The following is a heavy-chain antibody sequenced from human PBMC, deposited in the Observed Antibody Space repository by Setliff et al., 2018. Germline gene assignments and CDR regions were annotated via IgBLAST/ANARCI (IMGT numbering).Heavy chain of an antibody. D-gene: IGHD1-26*01. V-gene: IGHV4-61*09. CDR2: IFARGSM. J-gene: IGHJ4*02. Sequence: PSETLFLTCTVSGGSISSGNYYWIWIRQPAGKALEWLGHIFARGSMNYNPSVKSRVTISLDTSKNHFSLKLDSVTAADTALYYCARSPSSGAYWNPRPFYSDYWARGTLVTVSS. CDR3: ARSPSSGAYWNPRPFYSDY. CDR1: GGSISSGNYY.